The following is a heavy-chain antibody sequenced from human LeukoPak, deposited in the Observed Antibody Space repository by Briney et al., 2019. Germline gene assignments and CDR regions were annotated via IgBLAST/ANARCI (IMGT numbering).Heavy chain of an antibody. CDR3: ARLYSGYDFWGDYFDY. V-gene: IGHV3-30-3*01. J-gene: IGHJ4*02. CDR1: GFTFSSYA. D-gene: IGHD5-12*01. CDR2: ISYDGSNK. Sequence: PGGSLRLSCAASGFTFSSYAMHWVRQAPGKGLEWVAVISYDGSNKYYADSVKGRFTISRDNAKNSLYLQMNSLRAEDTAVYYCARLYSGYDFWGDYFDYWGQGTLVTVSS.